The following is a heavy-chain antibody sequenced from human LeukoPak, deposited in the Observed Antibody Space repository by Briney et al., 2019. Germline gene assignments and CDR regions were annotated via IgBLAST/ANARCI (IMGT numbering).Heavy chain of an antibody. CDR3: ARDLTREQLWEGT. J-gene: IGHJ4*02. V-gene: IGHV3-30*19. Sequence: PGGSLRLSCEASGFIFSTYGMHWVRQAPGKGLEWVAVISYDGSNKYYADSVKGRFTISRDNSKNTLYLQMNSLRAEDTAVYYCARDLTREQLWEGTWGQGTLVTVSS. CDR2: ISYDGSNK. CDR1: GFIFSTYG. D-gene: IGHD5-18*01.